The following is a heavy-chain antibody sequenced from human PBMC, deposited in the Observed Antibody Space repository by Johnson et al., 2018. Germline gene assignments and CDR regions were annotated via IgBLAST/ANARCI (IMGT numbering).Heavy chain of an antibody. Sequence: VQLVQSGGTLVQPGGSLRLSCAASGFPFSSYVMTWVRQAPGKGLEWVSGISGNGDDTYYADSVKGRFTISRANSKDTMYLQMHSLGVDDPAVVYCAKNLWVPTESWADVWGQGTTVIVSS. CDR1: GFPFSSYV. CDR2: ISGNGDDT. D-gene: IGHD2/OR15-2a*01. V-gene: IGHV3-23*04. J-gene: IGHJ6*02. CDR3: AKNLWVPTESWADV.